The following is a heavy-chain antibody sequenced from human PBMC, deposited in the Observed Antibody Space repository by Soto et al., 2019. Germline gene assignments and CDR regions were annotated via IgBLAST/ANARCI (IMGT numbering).Heavy chain of an antibody. Sequence: SLRLSCAASGFTFSTYSMNWVRQAPGKGLEWVSSSSGSGNYTHYADFLRGRFTISRDNAKTSLYLQMNSLRVEDTAVYYCAREGINNYNEYYFGSWGQGTVVTVSS. CDR2: SSGSGNYT. CDR1: GFTFSTYS. CDR3: AREGINNYNEYYFGS. D-gene: IGHD4-4*01. J-gene: IGHJ4*02. V-gene: IGHV3-21*01.